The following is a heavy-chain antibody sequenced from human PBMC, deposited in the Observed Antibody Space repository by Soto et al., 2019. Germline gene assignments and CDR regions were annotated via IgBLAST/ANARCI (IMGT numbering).Heavy chain of an antibody. CDR1: GFTFSSYA. Sequence: QVQLVESGGGVVQPGRSLSLSCAASGFTFSSYAMHWVRQAPGKGLEWVAVISYDGSNEYYADSVKGRFTISRDNSKNTLYLQMNSLRAEDTAVYYCAKDQGYTYGPSDYWGQGTLVTVSS. CDR2: ISYDGSNE. V-gene: IGHV3-30*18. D-gene: IGHD5-18*01. CDR3: AKDQGYTYGPSDY. J-gene: IGHJ4*02.